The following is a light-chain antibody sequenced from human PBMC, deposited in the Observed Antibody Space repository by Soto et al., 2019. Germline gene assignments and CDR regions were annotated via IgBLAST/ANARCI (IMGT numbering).Light chain of an antibody. V-gene: IGKV1-5*03. Sequence: DIQLTQFPSTLSASIVDRVTITCRATQTIGSWLAWYQQKPGKAPKLLIYRASSLETGVPSRFSGSGSGTEFTLTISSLQPDDFASYYCQEYKSYSPYTFGQGTRLEIK. J-gene: IGKJ2*01. CDR3: QEYKSYSPYT. CDR1: QTIGSW. CDR2: RAS.